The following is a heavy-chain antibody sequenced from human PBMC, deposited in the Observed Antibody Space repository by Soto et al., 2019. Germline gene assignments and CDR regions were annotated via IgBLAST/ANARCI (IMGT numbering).Heavy chain of an antibody. CDR1: GFTFRSYA. D-gene: IGHD5-18*01. Sequence: EVQLLESGGGLVQPGGSLRLSCAASGFTFRSYAMTWVRQAPGKGLEWVSGISGSGGSTYYAYSVKGRFTISRDNSKNTLYLQMNSLRADDTAVYYCAKDGRAYSQEHFDYWGQGTLVTVSS. CDR2: ISGSGGST. CDR3: AKDGRAYSQEHFDY. V-gene: IGHV3-23*01. J-gene: IGHJ4*02.